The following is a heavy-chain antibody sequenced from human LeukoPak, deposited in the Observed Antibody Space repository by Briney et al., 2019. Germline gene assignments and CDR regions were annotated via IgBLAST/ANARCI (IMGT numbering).Heavy chain of an antibody. CDR3: AKDSLHRMTTVTTGAFDI. CDR2: ISSSSSTI. CDR1: GFTFSSYS. J-gene: IGHJ3*02. Sequence: GGSLRLSCAASGFTFSSYSMNWVRQAPGKGLEWVSYISSSSSTIYYADSVKGRFTISRDNSKNTLYLQMNSLRAEDTAVYYCAKDSLHRMTTVTTGAFDIWGQGTMVTVSS. V-gene: IGHV3-48*01. D-gene: IGHD4-17*01.